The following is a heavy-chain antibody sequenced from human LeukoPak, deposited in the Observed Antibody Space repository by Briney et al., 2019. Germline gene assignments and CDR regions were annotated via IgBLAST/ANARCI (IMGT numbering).Heavy chain of an antibody. J-gene: IGHJ5*02. CDR3: ARDLSSIAATYWFDP. CDR2: ISYDGSNK. Sequence: GGSLRLSCAASGFTFSSYGMHWFRQAPGKGLEWVAVISYDGSNKYYADSVKGRFTISRDNSKNTLYLQMNSLRAEDTAVYYCARDLSSIAATYWFDPWGQGTLVTVSS. CDR1: GFTFSSYG. D-gene: IGHD6-6*01. V-gene: IGHV3-30*19.